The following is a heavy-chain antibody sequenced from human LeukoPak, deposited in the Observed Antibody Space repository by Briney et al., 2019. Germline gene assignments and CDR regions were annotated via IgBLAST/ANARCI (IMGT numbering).Heavy chain of an antibody. CDR2: MNPNSGNT. CDR3: ARVPAATHYTYYFDY. J-gene: IGHJ4*02. V-gene: IGHV1-8*03. D-gene: IGHD2-2*01. Sequence: ASAKVSCKASGYTFTSYDINWVRQATGQGLEWMGWMNPNSGNTGYAQKFQGRVTITRNTSISTAYMELSSLRSEDTAVYYCARVPAATHYTYYFDYWGQGTLVTVSS. CDR1: GYTFTSYD.